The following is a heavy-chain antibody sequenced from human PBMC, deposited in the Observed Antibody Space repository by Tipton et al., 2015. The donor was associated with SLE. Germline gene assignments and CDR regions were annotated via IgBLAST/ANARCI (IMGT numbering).Heavy chain of an antibody. J-gene: IGHJ3*02. CDR3: AKDREPTYNSWPTYS. Sequence: SLRLSCAASGFTFDDYAMHWVRQAPGKGLEWVSGISWNSGSIGYADSVKGRFTISRDNAKNSLYLQMNSLRAEDTALYYCAKDREPTYNSWPTYSWGQGTMVPVSS. CDR2: ISWNSGSI. CDR1: GFTFDDYA. V-gene: IGHV3-9*01. D-gene: IGHD6-19*01.